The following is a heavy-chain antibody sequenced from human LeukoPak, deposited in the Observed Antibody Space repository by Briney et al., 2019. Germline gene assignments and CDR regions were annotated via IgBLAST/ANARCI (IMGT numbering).Heavy chain of an antibody. V-gene: IGHV4-34*01. CDR1: GGSFSGYY. CDR2: INHSGST. J-gene: IGHJ6*03. D-gene: IGHD2-2*01. Sequence: SETLSLTCAVYGGSFSGYYWSWIRQPPGKGLEWIGEINHSGSTNYNPSLKSRVTISVDTSKNQFSLKLSSVTAADTAVYYCAKDPAKYQLLGNYMDVWGKGTTVTVSS. CDR3: AKDPAKYQLLGNYMDV.